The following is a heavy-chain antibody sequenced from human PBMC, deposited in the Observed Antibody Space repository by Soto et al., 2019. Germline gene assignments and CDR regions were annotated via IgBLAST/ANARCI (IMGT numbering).Heavy chain of an antibody. CDR2: ISTSSSYR. Sequence: QVQLVESGGGLVKPGGSLRLSCAASGFTFSDYYMSWIGQAPGKGLEWLSYISTSSSYRNYADSVKGRFTISRDNAKNSLYLQMNRLRVEDTAVYYCAREGPGTSTWYVDSWGQGTLVTVSS. CDR3: AREGPGTSTWYVDS. CDR1: GFTFSDYY. V-gene: IGHV3-11*05. J-gene: IGHJ4*02. D-gene: IGHD6-13*01.